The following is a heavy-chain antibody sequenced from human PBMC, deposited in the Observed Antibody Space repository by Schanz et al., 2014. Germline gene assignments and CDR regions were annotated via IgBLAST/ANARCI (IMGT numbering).Heavy chain of an antibody. Sequence: QVQLQESGPGLVKPSQTLSLTCAVSGGSISSGGYSWSWIRQPPGKGLEWIGSVYYLGTTYYNPSLKCWVPISVDPSKTQFARRLSLFTAADTAVYYCASLLWRAGDGIRYYFDSWGQGTLVTVSS. V-gene: IGHV4-30-2*03. J-gene: IGHJ4*02. CDR1: GGSISSGGYS. CDR2: VYYLGTT. CDR3: ASLLWRAGDGIRYYFDS. D-gene: IGHD3-3*01.